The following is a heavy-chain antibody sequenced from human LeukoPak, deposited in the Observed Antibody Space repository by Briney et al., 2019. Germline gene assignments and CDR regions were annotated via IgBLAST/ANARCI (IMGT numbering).Heavy chain of an antibody. CDR1: GFTFSSYS. CDR3: ARDREWFGEPSFDY. D-gene: IGHD3-10*01. V-gene: IGHV3-21*01. Sequence: GGSLRLSCAASGFTFSSYSMNWVRQAPGKGLEWVSSISSSSYIYYADSVKGRFTISRDNAKNSLYLQMNSLRAEDTAVYYCARDREWFGEPSFDYWGQGTLVTVSS. J-gene: IGHJ4*02. CDR2: ISSSSYI.